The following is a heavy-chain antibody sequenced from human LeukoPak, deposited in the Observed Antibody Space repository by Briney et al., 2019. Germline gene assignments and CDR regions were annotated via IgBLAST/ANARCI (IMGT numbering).Heavy chain of an antibody. CDR2: INHSGNT. CDR3: ARAVRLPLGDLSLYNY. Sequence: SESLSLTCAVYGGSFSGYYWSWIRQPPEKGLEWIGEINHSGNTNYNPSLKSRATISVDTFKNQFSLNLNSVTAADTAVYYCARAVRLPLGDLSLYNYWGQGTLVTVSS. J-gene: IGHJ4*02. D-gene: IGHD3-16*02. CDR1: GGSFSGYY. V-gene: IGHV4-34*01.